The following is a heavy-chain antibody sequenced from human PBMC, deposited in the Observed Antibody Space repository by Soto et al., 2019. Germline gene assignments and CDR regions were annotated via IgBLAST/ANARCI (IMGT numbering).Heavy chain of an antibody. D-gene: IGHD3-10*01. Sequence: GGSLRLSCAASGFTVSSNYMSWVRQAPGKGLEWVSVIYSGGSTYYADSVRGRFTISRDNSKNTLYLQMNSLRAEDTAVYYCAREKVNMIRGVSFYYYYGMDVWGQGTTVTVSS. CDR3: AREKVNMIRGVSFYYYYGMDV. CDR2: IYSGGST. J-gene: IGHJ6*02. V-gene: IGHV3-53*01. CDR1: GFTVSSNY.